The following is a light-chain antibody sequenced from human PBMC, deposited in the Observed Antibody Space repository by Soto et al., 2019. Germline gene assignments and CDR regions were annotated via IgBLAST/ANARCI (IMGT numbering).Light chain of an antibody. CDR2: GAS. CDR3: QQYYTTPLT. CDR1: QSVINNY. Sequence: FVLTQSPGTLSLSPGERATLSCRASQSVINNYLAWYQEKPGRGPRLLIYGASTRESGVPDRFSGSGSGTDFTLTINSLQAEDVAVYYCQQYYTTPLTFGGGTKVDIK. V-gene: IGKV3-20*01. J-gene: IGKJ4*01.